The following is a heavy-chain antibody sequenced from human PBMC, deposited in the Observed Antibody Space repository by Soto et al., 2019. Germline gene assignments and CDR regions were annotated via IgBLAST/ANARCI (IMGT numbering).Heavy chain of an antibody. V-gene: IGHV4-4*07. CDR1: GDSVSKYY. J-gene: IGHJ5*02. CDR3: ARDRHGYCSGGSCYSFDP. CDR2: IHSTRSP. Sequence: PSETLSLTCTVSGDSVSKYYWNWIRQPAGKGLEWIGRIHSTRSPNYNPSLKSRVTMSVDTSKNQFSLKLNLTSVTAADTAVYYCARDRHGYCSGGSCYSFDPWGQGTLVTVSS. D-gene: IGHD2-15*01.